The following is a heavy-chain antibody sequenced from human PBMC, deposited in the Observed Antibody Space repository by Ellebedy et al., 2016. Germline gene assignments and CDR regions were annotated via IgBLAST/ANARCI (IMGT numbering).Heavy chain of an antibody. V-gene: IGHV4-39*01. CDR2: IYYSGST. CDR1: GGSISSSSYY. Sequence: SETLSLTCTVSGGSISSSSYYWGWIRQPPGKGLEWIGSIYYSGSTYYNPSLKSRVTISVDTSKNQFSLKLNSVTAAATAVYYCARSASLWFGELLYSVDWFDPWGQGTLVTVSS. J-gene: IGHJ5*02. D-gene: IGHD3-10*01. CDR3: ARSASLWFGELLYSVDWFDP.